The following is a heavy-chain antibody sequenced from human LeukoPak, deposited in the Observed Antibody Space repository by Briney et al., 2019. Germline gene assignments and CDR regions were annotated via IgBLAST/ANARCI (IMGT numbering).Heavy chain of an antibody. J-gene: IGHJ4*02. CDR2: IFHSGDV. CDR3: ARVVASTSIDS. CDR1: GGSISSGSYY. Sequence: PSQTLSLTCTVSGGSISSGSYYWSWIRQPPGKGPEWIGSIFHSGDVYYNPSLKSRVTLSVDPSKNRFSLKLTSVTAADTAIYYCARVVASTSIDSWGQGTLVTVSS. D-gene: IGHD2-15*01. V-gene: IGHV4-39*07.